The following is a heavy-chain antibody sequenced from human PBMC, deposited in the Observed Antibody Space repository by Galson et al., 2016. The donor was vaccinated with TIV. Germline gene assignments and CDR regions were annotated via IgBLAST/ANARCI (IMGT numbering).Heavy chain of an antibody. Sequence: LSLTCKVSGGSMSSGTYYWGWIRQPPGKGLEWIATIYYSGNTYYNPSLRSRVIISVDTSTNQFSLTVSSVTAADTAVYYCARGLRGTSPDANNWFDPWGQGTLVTVSS. CDR1: GGSMSSGTYY. CDR2: IYYSGNT. D-gene: IGHD3-16*01. V-gene: IGHV4-39*07. CDR3: ARGLRGTSPDANNWFDP. J-gene: IGHJ5*02.